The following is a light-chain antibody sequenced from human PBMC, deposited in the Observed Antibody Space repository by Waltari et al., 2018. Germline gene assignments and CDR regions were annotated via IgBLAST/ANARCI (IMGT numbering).Light chain of an antibody. J-gene: IGKJ4*01. CDR1: QGISRF. CDR3: QQRTNWPS. CDR2: DAS. Sequence: IVLTQSPATLSLSPGERSTLSCRASQGISRFLAWYQQKPGQAPRLLVYDASNRATGIPARFSGSGSGADFTLTISSLEPEDFAVYYCQQRTNWPSFGGGTRVELK. V-gene: IGKV3-11*01.